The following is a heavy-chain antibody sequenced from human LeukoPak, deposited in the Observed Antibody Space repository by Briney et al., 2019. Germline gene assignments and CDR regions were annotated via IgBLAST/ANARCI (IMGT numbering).Heavy chain of an antibody. D-gene: IGHD2-15*01. CDR2: INPNSGGT. V-gene: IGHV1-2*02. J-gene: IGHJ6*02. CDR3: ARVRSNCSGGSCVSYGMDV. CDR1: GYTFTGYY. Sequence: ASVKVSCKASGYTFTGYYMHWVRQAPGQGHEWMGWINPNSGGTNYAQKFQGRVTMTRDTSISTAYMELSRLRSDDTAVYYCARVRSNCSGGSCVSYGMDVWGQGTTVTVSS.